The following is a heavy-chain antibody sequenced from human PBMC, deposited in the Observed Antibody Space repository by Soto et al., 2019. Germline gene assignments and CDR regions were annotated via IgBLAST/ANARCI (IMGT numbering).Heavy chain of an antibody. J-gene: IGHJ4*02. D-gene: IGHD6-13*01. CDR1: GFTFSSYA. Sequence: PGGSMRLSCAASGFTFSSYAMSWVRQDPGKGLEWVSAISGSGGSTYYADSVKGRFTISRDNSKNTLYLQMNSLRAEDTAVYYCAKVSIAAAGTGYFDYWGQGTLVTVSS. V-gene: IGHV3-23*01. CDR2: ISGSGGST. CDR3: AKVSIAAAGTGYFDY.